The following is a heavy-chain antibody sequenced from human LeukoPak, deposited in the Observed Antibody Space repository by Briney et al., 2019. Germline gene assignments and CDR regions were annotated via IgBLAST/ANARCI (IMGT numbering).Heavy chain of an antibody. J-gene: IGHJ4*02. CDR3: ARGQERLRPFDY. CDR1: GGSFSGYY. CDR2: INHSGST. V-gene: IGHV4-34*01. D-gene: IGHD6-25*01. Sequence: SETLSLTCAVYGGSFSGYYWSWIRQPPGKGLEWIGEINHSGSTNYNPSLKSRVTISVDTSKNQFSLKLSSVTAVDTAVYYCARGQERLRPFDYWGQGTLVTVSS.